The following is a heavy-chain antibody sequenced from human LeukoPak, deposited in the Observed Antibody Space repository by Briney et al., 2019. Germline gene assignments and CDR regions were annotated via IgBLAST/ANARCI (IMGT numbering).Heavy chain of an antibody. J-gene: IGHJ4*02. CDR2: INPSGGST. CDR3: ARDSRPSYDSSGYYYPGDD. V-gene: IGHV1-46*01. Sequence: ASVKVSCKASGYTFTGYYMHWVRQAPGQGLEWMAIINPSGGSTSYAQKFQGRVTMTRDTSTSTVYMELSSLRSEDTAVYYCARDSRPSYDSSGYYYPGDDWGQGTLVTVSS. D-gene: IGHD3-22*01. CDR1: GYTFTGYY.